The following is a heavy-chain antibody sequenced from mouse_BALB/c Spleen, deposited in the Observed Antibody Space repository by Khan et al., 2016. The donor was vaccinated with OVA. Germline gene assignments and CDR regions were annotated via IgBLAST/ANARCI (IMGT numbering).Heavy chain of an antibody. CDR3: ARGVKFAY. CDR1: GYTFTYYA. CDR2: ISSYYGFP. J-gene: IGHJ3*01. V-gene: IGHV1S137*01. Sequence: QVQLQQSGAELVRPGVSLNISCKGSGYTFTYYAMHWVKHSHARSLEGIGVISSYYGFPDYNQKFKGTATMPVGRSSSTAYMELDSLTSWNSAIYYCARGVKFAYWGQGTLVTVS.